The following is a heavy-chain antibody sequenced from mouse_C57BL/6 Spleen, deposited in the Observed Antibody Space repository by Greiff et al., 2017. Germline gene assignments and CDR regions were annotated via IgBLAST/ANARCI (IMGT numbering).Heavy chain of an antibody. Sequence: VQLQQSGPELVKPGASVKISCKASGYSFTSYYIHWVKQRPGQGLEWIGWIYPGSGNTKYNEKFKGKATLTADTSSSTAYMQLSSLTSEDSAVYYCASITTVVAKNYFDYWGQGTTLTVSS. V-gene: IGHV1-66*01. CDR3: ASITTVVAKNYFDY. J-gene: IGHJ2*01. D-gene: IGHD1-1*01. CDR2: IYPGSGNT. CDR1: GYSFTSYY.